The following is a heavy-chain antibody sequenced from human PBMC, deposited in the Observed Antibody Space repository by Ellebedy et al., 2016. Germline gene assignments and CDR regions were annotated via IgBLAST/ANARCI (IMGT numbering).Heavy chain of an antibody. CDR1: GYTFTSYG. CDR3: ARRGWDFWSGYLGY. CDR2: ISAYNGNT. V-gene: IGHV1-18*04. Sequence: ASVKVSCKASGYTFTSYGISWVRQAPGQGLEWMGWISAYNGNTNYAQKLQGRVTMTTDTSTSTAYMELRSLRSDDTAVYYCARRGWDFWSGYLGYWGQGTLVTVSS. J-gene: IGHJ4*02. D-gene: IGHD3-3*01.